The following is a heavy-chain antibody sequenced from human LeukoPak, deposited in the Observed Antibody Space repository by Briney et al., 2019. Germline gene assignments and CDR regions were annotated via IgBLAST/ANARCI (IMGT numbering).Heavy chain of an antibody. CDR2: IYYSGST. V-gene: IGHV4-59*08. J-gene: IGHJ3*02. CDR3: ASTYSWGGAFDM. CDR1: GGSISSYY. Sequence: PSETLSLTCTVSGGSISSYYWSWIRQPPGKGLEWIGYIYYSGSTNYNPSLKSRATISADTSKNQFSLKLTSVTAADTAVNYCASTYSWGGAFDMWGQGTMVAVSS. D-gene: IGHD1-26*01.